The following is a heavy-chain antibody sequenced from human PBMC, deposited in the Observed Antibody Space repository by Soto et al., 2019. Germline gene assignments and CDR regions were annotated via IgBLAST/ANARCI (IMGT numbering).Heavy chain of an antibody. CDR3: ARGRQGSVWVYYYYGMDV. J-gene: IGHJ6*02. CDR2: INHSGST. Sequence: SETLSLTCAVYGGSFSGYYWSWIRQPPGKGLEWIGEINHSGSTNYNPSLKSRVTISVDTSKNQFSLKLSSVTAADTAVYYCARGRQGSVWVYYYYGMDVWGQGTTVTV. V-gene: IGHV4-34*01. D-gene: IGHD3-16*01. CDR1: GGSFSGYY.